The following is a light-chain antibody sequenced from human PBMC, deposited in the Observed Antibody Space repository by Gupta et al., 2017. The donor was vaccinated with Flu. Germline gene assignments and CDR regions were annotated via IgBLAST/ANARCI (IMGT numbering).Light chain of an antibody. J-gene: IGLJ2*01. Sequence: SITISCTGTSSDVGRYNLVSWYQQHPGKAPKLMIYEVRKRPSGVSNRFSGSKSGNTASLTISGLQTEDEADYYCCSYAGGSTWVFGGGTKLTVL. CDR1: SSDVGRYNL. CDR2: EVR. V-gene: IGLV2-23*02. CDR3: CSYAGGSTWV.